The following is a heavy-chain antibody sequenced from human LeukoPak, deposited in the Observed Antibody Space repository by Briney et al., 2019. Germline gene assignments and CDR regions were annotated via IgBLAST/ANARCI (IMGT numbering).Heavy chain of an antibody. CDR2: INPNSGGT. CDR3: AGTVQLEPLGVRYYYYMDV. D-gene: IGHD1-1*01. Sequence: ASVKVSCKASGYTFTGYYVHWVRQAPGQGLEWMGWINPNSGGTNYAQKFQGRVTMTRDTSISTAYMELSRLRSDDTAVYYCAGTVQLEPLGVRYYYYMDVWGKGTTVTVSS. V-gene: IGHV1-2*02. CDR1: GYTFTGYY. J-gene: IGHJ6*03.